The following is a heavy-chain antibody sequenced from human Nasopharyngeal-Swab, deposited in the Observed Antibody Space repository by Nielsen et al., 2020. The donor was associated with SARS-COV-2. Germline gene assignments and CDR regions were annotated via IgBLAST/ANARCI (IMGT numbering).Heavy chain of an antibody. CDR3: ARHVSTTIFGVVIISYFDY. V-gene: IGHV4-59*08. J-gene: IGHJ4*02. D-gene: IGHD3-3*01. CDR1: GGPISSYY. Sequence: SETLSLTCTVSGGPISSYYWSWIRQPPGKRLEWIGYIYYSGSTNYNPSLKSRVTISVDTSKNQFSLKLSSVTAADTAVYYCARHVSTTIFGVVIISYFDYWGQGTLVTVSS. CDR2: IYYSGST.